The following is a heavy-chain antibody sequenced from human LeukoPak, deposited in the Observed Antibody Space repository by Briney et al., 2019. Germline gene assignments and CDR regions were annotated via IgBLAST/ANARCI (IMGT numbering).Heavy chain of an antibody. CDR3: TTDGRDVLRYFDWLGDFDY. D-gene: IGHD3-9*01. CDR1: GFPFRNAW. J-gene: IGHJ4*02. Sequence: GGSLRLSCAVSGFPFRNAWMSWVRQAPGRGLEWVGRIKSKTDGGTTDYAAPVKGRFTISRDDSKNTLYLQMNSLKTEDTAVYYCTTDGRDVLRYFDWLGDFDYWGQGTLVTVSS. CDR2: IKSKTDGGTT. V-gene: IGHV3-15*01.